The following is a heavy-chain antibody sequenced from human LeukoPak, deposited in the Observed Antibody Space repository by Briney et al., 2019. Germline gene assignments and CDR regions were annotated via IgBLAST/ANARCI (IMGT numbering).Heavy chain of an antibody. CDR1: GYTFSNYG. J-gene: IGHJ6*02. D-gene: IGHD1-7*01. CDR3: ARMPGTTPFYYDGMDV. CDR2: ISAYNGDT. Sequence: ASVKVSCKASGYTFSNYGITWVRQAPGQGLEWMGWISAYNGDTIYAQKLQVRVTMTTDTSTSIASMELRNLKSNDTAVYYCARMPGTTPFYYDGMDVWGQGTTVTVSS. V-gene: IGHV1-18*01.